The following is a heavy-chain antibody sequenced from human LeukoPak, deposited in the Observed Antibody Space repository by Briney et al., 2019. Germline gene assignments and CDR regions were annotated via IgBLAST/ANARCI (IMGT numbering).Heavy chain of an antibody. V-gene: IGHV3-53*01. J-gene: IGHJ6*02. CDR2: IYSGGST. Sequence: PGGSLRLSCAASGFTVSSNYMSWVRQAPGKGLEGVSVIYSGGSTYYADSVKGRFTISRDNSKNTLYLQMNSLRAEDTAVYYCARGHYDYYYGMDVWGQGTTVTVSS. CDR1: GFTVSSNY. CDR3: ARGHYDYYYGMDV.